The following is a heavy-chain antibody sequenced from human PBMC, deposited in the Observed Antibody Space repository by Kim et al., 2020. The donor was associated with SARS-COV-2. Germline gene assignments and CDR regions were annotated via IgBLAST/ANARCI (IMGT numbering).Heavy chain of an antibody. CDR1: GYNFISFD. J-gene: IGHJ5*02. Sequence: ASVKVSCQAFGYNFISFDINWVRQAPGQGPEWLGWLNRSTGKAGYSEKLQGRVTMLRQTSISTAYMELNSLKSDDTAIYYCTRSKLVWSPDTWGQGTLVTVPP. D-gene: IGHD2-8*02. V-gene: IGHV1-8*01. CDR2: LNRSTGKA. CDR3: TRSKLVWSPDT.